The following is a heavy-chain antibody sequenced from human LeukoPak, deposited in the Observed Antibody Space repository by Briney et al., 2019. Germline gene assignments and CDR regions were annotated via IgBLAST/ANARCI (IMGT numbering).Heavy chain of an antibody. CDR2: ISYAGDDGSNI. Sequence: PGGSLRLSCAASGFIFSSHAMHWVRQAPGKGLEWVAVISYAGDDGSNIYYADSVKGRFTISRDNSKNTLYLQMNSLRAEDTAVYYCAKARIAVAGLPRTDYWGQGTLVTVSS. CDR3: AKARIAVAGLPRTDY. CDR1: GFIFSSHA. D-gene: IGHD6-19*01. V-gene: IGHV3-30*18. J-gene: IGHJ4*02.